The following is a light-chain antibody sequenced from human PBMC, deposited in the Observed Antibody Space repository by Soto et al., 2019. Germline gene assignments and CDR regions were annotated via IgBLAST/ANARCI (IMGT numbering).Light chain of an antibody. Sequence: DIQMTQSPSTLSACVVDRVTITCRASQSITSWLAWYQHKPGKAPKLLIYDASTLESGVPSRFSGSGSGTEFTLTISSLQPDDFATYYCQQYNSYSFGQGSKGDIK. J-gene: IGKJ1*01. CDR2: DAS. CDR1: QSITSW. CDR3: QQYNSYS. V-gene: IGKV1-5*01.